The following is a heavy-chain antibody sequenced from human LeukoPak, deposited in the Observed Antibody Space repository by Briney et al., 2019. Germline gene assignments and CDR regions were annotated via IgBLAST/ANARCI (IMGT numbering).Heavy chain of an antibody. CDR1: GGSISSSYYY. CDR2: FHYSGST. CDR3: ASLVVVVVTASEIDY. V-gene: IGHV4-39*01. Sequence: NPSETLSLTCTVSGGSISSSYYYWGWVRQPPGKGLEWIGSFHYSGSTYYNPSLKSRVTISGDTSKNQFSLKLRSVTAADTAVYYCASLVVVVVTASEIDYWGQGTLVTVSS. J-gene: IGHJ4*02. D-gene: IGHD2-21*02.